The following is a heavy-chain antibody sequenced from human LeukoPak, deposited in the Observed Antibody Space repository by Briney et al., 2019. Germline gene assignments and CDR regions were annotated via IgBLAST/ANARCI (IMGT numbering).Heavy chain of an antibody. Sequence: SETLSLTCAVYGGSFSGYYWSWIRQPPGKGLEWIGEINHSGSTNYNPSLKSRVTISVDTSKNQFSLKLSSVTAADTAVYYCARGRVWFDPWGQGTLVTVSS. J-gene: IGHJ5*02. V-gene: IGHV4-34*01. CDR2: INHSGST. CDR3: ARGRVWFDP. CDR1: GGSFSGYY.